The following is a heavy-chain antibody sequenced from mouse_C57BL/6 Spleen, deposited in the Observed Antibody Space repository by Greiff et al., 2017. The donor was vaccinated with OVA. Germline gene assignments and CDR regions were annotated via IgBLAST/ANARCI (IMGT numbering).Heavy chain of an antibody. Sequence: LVESGAELVRPGTSVKMSCKASGYTFTNYWIGWAKQRPGHGLEWIGDIYPGGGYTNYNEKFKGKATLTADKSSSTAYMQFSSLTSEDSAIYYCARQTTARYFDVWGTGTTVTVSS. CDR1: GYTFTNYW. CDR2: IYPGGGYT. D-gene: IGHD1-2*01. CDR3: ARQTTARYFDV. J-gene: IGHJ1*03. V-gene: IGHV1-63*01.